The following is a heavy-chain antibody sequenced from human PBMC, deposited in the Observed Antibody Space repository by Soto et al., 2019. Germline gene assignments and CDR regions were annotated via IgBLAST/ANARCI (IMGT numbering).Heavy chain of an antibody. CDR1: GYIFTSYG. J-gene: IGHJ4*02. CDR2: ISAYNGNT. D-gene: IGHD3-3*01. CDR3: ARDFWSALMAPGAVFES. Sequence: ASVKVSCKASGYIFTSYGISWVRQAPGQGLEWMGWISAYNGNTKYAQNLQGRVTLTTDTSTYTAYMELRSLQSDDTAVYYCARDFWSALMAPGAVFESCGQGALVAVSS. V-gene: IGHV1-18*01.